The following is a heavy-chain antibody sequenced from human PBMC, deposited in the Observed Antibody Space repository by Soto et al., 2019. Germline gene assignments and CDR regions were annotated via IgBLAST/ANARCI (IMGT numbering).Heavy chain of an antibody. V-gene: IGHV1-69*01. J-gene: IGHJ6*02. Sequence: QEQLVQSGAEVKKPGTSVKVSCKASGGTFSSYAISWVRQAPGQGLEWMGGIIPISDTTNYAQKFQGRVTITADESTSTAYMELSSLRSEDTAVYYCARSQGSSTSLEIYYYYYYGMDVWGQGTTVTVFS. CDR3: ARSQGSSTSLEIYYYYYYGMDV. CDR2: IIPISDTT. CDR1: GGTFSSYA. D-gene: IGHD2-2*01.